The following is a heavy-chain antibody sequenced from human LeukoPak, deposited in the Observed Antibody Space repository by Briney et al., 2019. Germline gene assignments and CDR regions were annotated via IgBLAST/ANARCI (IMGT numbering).Heavy chain of an antibody. Sequence: ASVKVSCKASGGTFSSYAFSWVRQAPGQGLEWMGGIIPIVGTTNYAQMFQGRVTITADESTSTAYMELSSLRSEDTAVYYCARGGYYYDSSGYSHLPDYWGQGTLVTVSS. D-gene: IGHD3-22*01. CDR3: ARGGYYYDSSGYSHLPDY. V-gene: IGHV1-69*13. CDR2: IIPIVGTT. CDR1: GGTFSSYA. J-gene: IGHJ4*02.